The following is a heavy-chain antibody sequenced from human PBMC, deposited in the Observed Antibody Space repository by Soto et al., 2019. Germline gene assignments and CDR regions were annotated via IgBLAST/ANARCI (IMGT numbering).Heavy chain of an antibody. V-gene: IGHV3-21*01. D-gene: IGHD3-10*01. Sequence: GGSLRLSCAASGFTFSSYSMNWVRQAPGKGLEWVSSISSSSSYIYYADSVKGRFTISRDNAKNSLYLQMNSLRAEDTAVYYCAKVPRGTMVRGAKPHDYWGQGTLVTVSS. CDR3: AKVPRGTMVRGAKPHDY. J-gene: IGHJ4*02. CDR1: GFTFSSYS. CDR2: ISSSSSYI.